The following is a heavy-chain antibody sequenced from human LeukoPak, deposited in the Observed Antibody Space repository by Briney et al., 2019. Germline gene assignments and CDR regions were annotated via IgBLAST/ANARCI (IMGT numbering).Heavy chain of an antibody. CDR3: ARDFGGV. V-gene: IGHV3-66*01. D-gene: IGHD2-15*01. CDR2: IYSGGST. Sequence: ETLSLTCTVSGGSISSYYWSWVRQAPGKGLEWVSVIYSGGSTYYADSVKGRFTISRDNSKNTLYLQMNSLRAEDTAVYYCARDFGGVWGQGTTVTVSS. CDR1: GGSISSYY. J-gene: IGHJ6*02.